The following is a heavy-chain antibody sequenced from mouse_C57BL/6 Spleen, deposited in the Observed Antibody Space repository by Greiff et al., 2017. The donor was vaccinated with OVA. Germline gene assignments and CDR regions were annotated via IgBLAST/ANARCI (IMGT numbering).Heavy chain of an antibody. J-gene: IGHJ4*01. Sequence: VKLQESGPELVKPGASVKISCKASGYAFSSSWMNWVKQRPGKGLEWIGRIYPGDGDTNYNGKFKGKATLTADKSSSTAYMQLSSLTSEDSAVYFCYYAMDYWGQGTSVTVSS. CDR2: IYPGDGDT. V-gene: IGHV1-82*01. CDR1: GYAFSSSW. CDR3: YYAMDY.